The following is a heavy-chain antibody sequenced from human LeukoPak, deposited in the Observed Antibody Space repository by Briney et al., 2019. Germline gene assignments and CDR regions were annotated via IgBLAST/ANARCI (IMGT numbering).Heavy chain of an antibody. CDR2: VHPEDGET. CDR3: VTDLTTIVDPDSFNY. D-gene: IGHD4-17*01. V-gene: IGHV1-69-2*01. J-gene: IGHJ4*02. Sequence: GATVKISCKASGYTFTDYYIHWVQQAPGKGLEWMGRVHPEDGETIYAETFPGRVTITADTSTDTAYMDLRSLTSDDTAIYYCVTDLTTIVDPDSFNYWGQGTLVTVSS. CDR1: GYTFTDYY.